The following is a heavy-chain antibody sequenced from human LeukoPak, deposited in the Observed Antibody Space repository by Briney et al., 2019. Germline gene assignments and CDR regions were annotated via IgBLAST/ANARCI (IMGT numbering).Heavy chain of an antibody. CDR2: IKQDGSEK. CDR1: GFSFSNYW. Sequence: GGSLRLSCAASGFSFSNYWMSWVRQAPGKGLDWVANIKQDGSEKNYVDSVKGRFTISRVNAKNSLYLQMNSLRAEDTAVYYCARGGLWFGDNVFDIWGRGTMVTVSS. J-gene: IGHJ3*02. D-gene: IGHD3-10*01. CDR3: ARGGLWFGDNVFDI. V-gene: IGHV3-7*03.